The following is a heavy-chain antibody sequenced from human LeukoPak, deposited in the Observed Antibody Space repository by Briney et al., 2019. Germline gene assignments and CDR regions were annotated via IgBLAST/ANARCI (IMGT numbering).Heavy chain of an antibody. Sequence: PGGSLRLSCAASGFTFSHYYMNWIRQAPGKGLGWISQISSTGSIIYYADSVKGRFTISRDNNKYSLFLQMNSLSAEDTAVYYCARDALNGFDIWGQGTTVTVSS. CDR2: ISSTGSII. CDR1: GFTFSHYY. D-gene: IGHD2-8*01. V-gene: IGHV3-11*04. CDR3: ARDALNGFDI. J-gene: IGHJ3*02.